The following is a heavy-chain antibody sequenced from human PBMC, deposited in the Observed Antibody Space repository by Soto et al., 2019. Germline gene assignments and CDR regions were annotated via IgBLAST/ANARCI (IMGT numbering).Heavy chain of an antibody. V-gene: IGHV4-30-4*01. Sequence: SETLSLTCTVSGGSISSGDYYWSWIRQPPGKGLEWIGYIYYSGSTYYNPSLKSRVTISVDTSKNQFSLKLSSVTAADTAVYYCARDWYGDYNWFVPWGQGTLVTVSS. D-gene: IGHD4-17*01. J-gene: IGHJ5*02. CDR3: ARDWYGDYNWFVP. CDR2: IYYSGST. CDR1: GGSISSGDYY.